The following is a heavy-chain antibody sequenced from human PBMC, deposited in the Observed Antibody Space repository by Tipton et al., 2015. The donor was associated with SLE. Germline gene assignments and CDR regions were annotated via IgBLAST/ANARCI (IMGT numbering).Heavy chain of an antibody. V-gene: IGHV3-23*01. D-gene: IGHD2-21*01. J-gene: IGHJ5*02. CDR3: ARGGPDKAYCGGDCSQRWFDP. CDR2: ISGSGGST. Sequence: SLRLSCAASGFTFDDYAMHWVRQAPGKGLEWVSAISGSGGSTYYADSVKGRFTISRDNSKNTLYLQMNSLRAEDTAVYYCARGGPDKAYCGGDCSQRWFDPWGQGTLVTVSS. CDR1: GFTFDDYA.